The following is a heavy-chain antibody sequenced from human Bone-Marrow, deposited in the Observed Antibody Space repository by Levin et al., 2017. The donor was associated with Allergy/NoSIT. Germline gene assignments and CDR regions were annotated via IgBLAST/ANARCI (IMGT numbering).Heavy chain of an antibody. V-gene: IGHV3-30*18. CDR3: AKEGYGDPRPVYFQH. J-gene: IGHJ1*01. CDR2: ISYDGSNK. D-gene: IGHD4-17*01. Sequence: PGGSLRLSCAASGFTFSSYGMHWVRQAPGKGLEWVAVISYDGSNKYYADSVKGRFTISRDNSKNTLYLQMNSLRAEDTAVYYCAKEGYGDPRPVYFQHWGQGTLVTVSS. CDR1: GFTFSSYG.